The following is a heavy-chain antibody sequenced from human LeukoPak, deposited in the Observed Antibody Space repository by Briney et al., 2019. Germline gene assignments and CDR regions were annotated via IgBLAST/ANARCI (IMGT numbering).Heavy chain of an antibody. CDR1: GFAFSSYG. V-gene: IGHV3-30*03. CDR3: ASEFRMGHSGWSGYFQL. Sequence: GRSLRLSCAASGFAFSSYGMHWVRQAPGKGLEWVALISYGGNIKYYADSVKGRFTISRDNSNNMLYLQVNSLRVEDTAVYHCASEFRMGHSGWSGYFQLWGQGTLATVSS. CDR2: ISYGGNIK. J-gene: IGHJ1*01. D-gene: IGHD6-19*01.